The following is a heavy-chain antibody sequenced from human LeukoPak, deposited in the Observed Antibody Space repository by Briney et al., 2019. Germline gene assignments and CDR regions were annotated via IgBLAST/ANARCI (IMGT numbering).Heavy chain of an antibody. J-gene: IGHJ6*03. CDR1: GFTFSSYW. Sequence: GGSLRLSCAASGFTFSSYWMSWVRQAPGKGLEWVSAISGSGGSTYYADSVKGRFTISRDNSKNTLYLQMNSLRAEDTAVYYCAKVQAGTPLDYYYYMDVWGKGTTVTVSS. V-gene: IGHV3-23*01. CDR2: ISGSGGST. D-gene: IGHD6-13*01. CDR3: AKVQAGTPLDYYYYMDV.